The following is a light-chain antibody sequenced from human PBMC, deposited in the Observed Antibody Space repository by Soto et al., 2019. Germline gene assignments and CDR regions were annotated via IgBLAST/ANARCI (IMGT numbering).Light chain of an antibody. J-gene: IGKJ1*01. Sequence: DIQMTQSPSTLSGSVGDRVTITCRASQTISSWLAWCQQKPGKAPKLLIYKASTLKSGVPSRFSGSGSGTEFTLTISSLQPDDFATYYCQHYNRYSEAFGQGTKV. V-gene: IGKV1-5*03. CDR3: QHYNRYSEA. CDR2: KAS. CDR1: QTISSW.